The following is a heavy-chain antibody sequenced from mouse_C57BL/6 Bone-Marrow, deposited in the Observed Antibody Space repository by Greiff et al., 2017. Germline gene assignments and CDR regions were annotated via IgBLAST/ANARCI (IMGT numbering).Heavy chain of an antibody. CDR1: GYTFTDYE. Sequence: QVQLKESGAELVRPGASVTLSCKASGYTFTDYEMHWVKQTPVHGLEWIGAIVPETGGTAYNQKFKGKAILTADKSASTAYMELSSLTSEDSAVYYCKRSRLWSYAMDYWGQGTSVTVSS. D-gene: IGHD1-1*02. CDR3: KRSRLWSYAMDY. CDR2: IVPETGGT. J-gene: IGHJ4*01. V-gene: IGHV1-15*01.